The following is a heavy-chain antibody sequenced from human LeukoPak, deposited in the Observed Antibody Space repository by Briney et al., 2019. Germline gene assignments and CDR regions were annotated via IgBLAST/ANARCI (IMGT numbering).Heavy chain of an antibody. CDR1: GFTFSSYG. D-gene: IGHD3-10*01. J-gene: IGHJ4*02. Sequence: GGSLRLSCAASGFTFSSYGMHWVRQAPGKGLEWVAFIRYDGVTKYYADSVKGRFTISRDNSKNTLYVQMSSLRAEDTAVYYCTKDGPYYGSGAMCYFDFWGQGTPVTVSS. CDR2: IRYDGVTK. V-gene: IGHV3-30*02. CDR3: TKDGPYYGSGAMCYFDF.